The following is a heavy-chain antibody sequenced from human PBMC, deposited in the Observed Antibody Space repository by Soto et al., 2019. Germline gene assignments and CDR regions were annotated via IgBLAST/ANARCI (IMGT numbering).Heavy chain of an antibody. J-gene: IGHJ3*02. CDR2: ISYDGNSE. CDR3: ASDEYSGRSDGFDM. D-gene: IGHD1-26*01. V-gene: IGHV3-30-3*01. Sequence: QVQLVESGGGVVQPGRSLRLSCAASGFTFGAYTMHWVRQPPGKGLEWVAAISYDGNSEEYADPVKGRFTASRDNFQSIMYLQMNGLKSEDTAVYYCASDEYSGRSDGFDMWSQGTMVTVSS. CDR1: GFTFGAYT.